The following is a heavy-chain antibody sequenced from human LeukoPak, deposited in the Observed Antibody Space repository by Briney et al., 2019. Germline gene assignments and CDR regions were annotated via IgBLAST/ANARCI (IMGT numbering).Heavy chain of an antibody. Sequence: GESLKISCKGSEYSFATYWIGWVRQMPGQGLEWMGIIFPGDSDTRCSPSFQGQVTISADKSISTAYLQWSSLKASDTAIYYCASEYCSGGNCYFDYWGQGTLVTVSS. J-gene: IGHJ4*02. V-gene: IGHV5-51*01. D-gene: IGHD2-15*01. CDR1: EYSFATYW. CDR2: IFPGDSDT. CDR3: ASEYCSGGNCYFDY.